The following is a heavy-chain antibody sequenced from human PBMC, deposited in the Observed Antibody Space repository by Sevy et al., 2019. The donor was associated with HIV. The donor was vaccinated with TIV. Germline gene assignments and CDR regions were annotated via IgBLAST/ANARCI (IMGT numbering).Heavy chain of an antibody. CDR2: IWYDGRTK. D-gene: IGHD1-1*01. CDR3: ARDSARVIVPTAGFDS. CDR1: GFTFRSFS. V-gene: IGHV3-33*01. J-gene: IGHJ5*01. Sequence: GGSLRLSCSASGFTFRSFSMHWVRQAPGKGLEWVAAIWYDGRTKQYADSVKGRFTTTRDKSKNMLNLEMNSLGAEDTALYFCARDSARVIVPTAGFDSWGQGTVVTVSS.